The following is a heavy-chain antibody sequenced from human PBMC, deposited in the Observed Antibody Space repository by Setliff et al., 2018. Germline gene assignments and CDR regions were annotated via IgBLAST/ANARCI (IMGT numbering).Heavy chain of an antibody. J-gene: IGHJ4*02. CDR3: ARRDNYYDSTGYSYYFDD. V-gene: IGHV5-51*01. CDR1: GYNFLDYW. D-gene: IGHD3-22*01. CDR2: IDPGDSET. Sequence: GESLKISCKASGYNFLDYWIGWVRQMPGKGLEWIGIIDPGDSETKYSPSFQGQISISADKSINTAYLHWSSLKASDTAIYYCARRDNYYDSTGYSYYFDDWGQGTLVTVSS.